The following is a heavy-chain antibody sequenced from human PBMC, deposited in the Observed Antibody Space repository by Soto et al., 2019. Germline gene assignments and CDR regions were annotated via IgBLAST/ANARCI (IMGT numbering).Heavy chain of an antibody. Sequence: SVKVSCKASGGTFSSYAISWVRQAPGQGLGWMGGIIPIFGTANYAQKFQGRVTITADESTSTAYMELSSLRSEDTAVYYCARTYDSSGYKRDPRFDYWGQGALVTVS. CDR2: IIPIFGTA. D-gene: IGHD3-22*01. CDR1: GGTFSSYA. V-gene: IGHV1-69*13. CDR3: ARTYDSSGYKRDPRFDY. J-gene: IGHJ4*02.